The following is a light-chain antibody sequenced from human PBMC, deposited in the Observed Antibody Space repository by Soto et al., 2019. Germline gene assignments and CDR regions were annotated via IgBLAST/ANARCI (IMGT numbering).Light chain of an antibody. V-gene: IGKV1-5*03. CDR1: QSISSW. CDR3: QQYNSVWT. CDR2: KAS. Sequence: DIQMTQSPSTLSASVGDRVTITCRASQSISSWLGWYQQRPGKDPNLLIYKASRLESGVPSRFSSSGSGTEFPLTISSLEPDYFATYYCQQYNSVWTFGQGTKVEIK. J-gene: IGKJ1*01.